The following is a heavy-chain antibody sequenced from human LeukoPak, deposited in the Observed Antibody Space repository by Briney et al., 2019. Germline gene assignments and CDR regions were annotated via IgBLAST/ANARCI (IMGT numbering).Heavy chain of an antibody. V-gene: IGHV4-59*01. D-gene: IGHD2-21*01. CDR2: IYYSGST. CDR3: AREGGVAGTKDY. Sequence: SETLSLTCTVSGGSISSYYWSWIRQPPGKGLEWIGYIYYSGSTNYNPSLKSRVTISVDTSKNQFSLKLSSVTAADTAVYYCAREGGVAGTKDYWGQGTLVTVSS. J-gene: IGHJ4*02. CDR1: GGSISSYY.